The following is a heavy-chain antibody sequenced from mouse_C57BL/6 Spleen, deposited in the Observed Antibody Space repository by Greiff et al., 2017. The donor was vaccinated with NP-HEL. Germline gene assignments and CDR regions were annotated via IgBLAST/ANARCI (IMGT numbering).Heavy chain of an antibody. Sequence: QVQLQQPGAELVMPGASVKLSCKASGYTFTSYWMHWVKQRPGQGLEWIGEIDPSDSYTNYNQKFKGKSTLTVDKSSSTAYMQLSSLTSEDSAVYYCAREGSTVGFAYWGQGTLVTVSA. CDR1: GYTFTSYW. CDR2: IDPSDSYT. J-gene: IGHJ3*01. D-gene: IGHD1-1*01. V-gene: IGHV1-69*01. CDR3: AREGSTVGFAY.